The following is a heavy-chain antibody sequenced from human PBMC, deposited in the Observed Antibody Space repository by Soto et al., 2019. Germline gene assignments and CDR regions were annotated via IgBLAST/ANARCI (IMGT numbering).Heavy chain of an antibody. CDR2: IYHSGST. CDR3: ARVSGSYYPYNWFDP. V-gene: IGHV4-4*02. Sequence: SETLSLTCAVSGGSISSSNWWSWVRQPPGKGLEWIGEIYHSGSTNYNPSLKSRVTISVDKSKNQFSLKLSSVTAADTAVYYCARVSGSYYPYNWFDPWGQGTLVTVYS. D-gene: IGHD1-26*01. CDR1: GGSISSSNW. J-gene: IGHJ5*02.